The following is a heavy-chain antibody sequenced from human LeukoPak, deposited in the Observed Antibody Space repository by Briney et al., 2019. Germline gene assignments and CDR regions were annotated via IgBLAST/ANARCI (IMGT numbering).Heavy chain of an antibody. V-gene: IGHV1-69*15. Sequence: GSSVKVSCKASGGTFSSYAISWVRQAPGQGLEWMGRIIPIFGTANYAQKFQGRVTITADESTSTAYMELSSLRSEDTAVYYCARGGTYYDFWSGPSPSYYYYYMDVWGKGTTVTVSS. D-gene: IGHD3-3*01. CDR2: IIPIFGTA. CDR3: ARGGTYYDFWSGPSPSYYYYYMDV. CDR1: GGTFSSYA. J-gene: IGHJ6*03.